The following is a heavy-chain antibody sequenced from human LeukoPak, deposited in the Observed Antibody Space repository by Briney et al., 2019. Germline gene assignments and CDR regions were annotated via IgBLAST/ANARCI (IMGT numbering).Heavy chain of an antibody. V-gene: IGHV4-34*01. Sequence: SETLSLTCAVYGGSFSGYNWTWLRQPPGKELEWIGEIGHNGSTNYNPSLKGRVTISVDTSKNQFSLKLTSVTAADTAVYYCARDDSPYCGGDCYSAHFQHWGQGTLVTVSS. CDR2: IGHNGST. D-gene: IGHD2-21*01. CDR1: GGSFSGYN. CDR3: ARDDSPYCGGDCYSAHFQH. J-gene: IGHJ1*01.